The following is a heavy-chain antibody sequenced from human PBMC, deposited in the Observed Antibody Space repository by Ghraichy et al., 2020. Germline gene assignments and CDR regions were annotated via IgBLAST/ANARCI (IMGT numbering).Heavy chain of an antibody. Sequence: SETLSLTCTVSGGSVSSGSYYWSWIRQPPGKGLEWIGYIYYSGSTNYNPSLKSRVTISVDTSKNQFSLKLSSVTAADTAVYYCARDATKRINVGGHDAFDIWGQGTMVTVSS. CDR1: GGSVSSGSYY. D-gene: IGHD3-10*02. CDR2: IYYSGST. CDR3: ARDATKRINVGGHDAFDI. V-gene: IGHV4-61*01. J-gene: IGHJ3*02.